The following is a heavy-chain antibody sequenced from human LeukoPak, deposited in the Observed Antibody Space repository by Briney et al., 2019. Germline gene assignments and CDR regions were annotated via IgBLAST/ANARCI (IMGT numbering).Heavy chain of an antibody. J-gene: IGHJ4*02. CDR2: ISYDGSNK. CDR3: ARGAIAARPWADYFDY. CDR1: GFTFSSYG. Sequence: HPGGTLRLSCAASGFTFSSYGMHWVRQAPGKGLEWMAVISYDGSNKYYADYVKGRFTISRDNSKNTLYLQMNSLRAEDTAVYYCARGAIAARPWADYFDYWGQGTLVTVSS. D-gene: IGHD6-6*01. V-gene: IGHV3-30*03.